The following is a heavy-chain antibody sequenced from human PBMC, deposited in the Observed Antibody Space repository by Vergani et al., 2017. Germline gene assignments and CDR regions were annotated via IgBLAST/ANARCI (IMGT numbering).Heavy chain of an antibody. CDR3: ARRPYYYGSGAYPLYGMDV. D-gene: IGHD3-10*01. CDR1: GYSFTSYW. V-gene: IGHV5-51*01. J-gene: IGHJ6*02. CDR2: IYPGDSDT. Sequence: EVQLVQSGAEVKKPGESLTISCKGSGYSFTSYWIGWVRQMPGKGLGWMGLIYPGDSDTRYSPSFQGQVTISAEKYISTACLQWSSLKASDTAMCYCARRPYYYGSGAYPLYGMDVWGQGTTVTVSS.